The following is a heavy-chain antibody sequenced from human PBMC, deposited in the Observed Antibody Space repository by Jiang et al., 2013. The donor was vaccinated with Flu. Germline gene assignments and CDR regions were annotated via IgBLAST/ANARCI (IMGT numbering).Heavy chain of an antibody. CDR1: GYTFTGYY. V-gene: IGHV1-2*02. CDR3: AREGVVTLGYMDV. CDR2: INPDSGGT. Sequence: EVKKPGASVKVSCKASGYTFTGYYMHWVRQAPGQGLEWVGWINPDSGGTNYAQKFQGRVTMTRDTSISTVYMELSRLRYDDTAVYYCAREGVVTLGYMDVWGKGTTVTVSS. D-gene: IGHD4-23*01. J-gene: IGHJ6*03.